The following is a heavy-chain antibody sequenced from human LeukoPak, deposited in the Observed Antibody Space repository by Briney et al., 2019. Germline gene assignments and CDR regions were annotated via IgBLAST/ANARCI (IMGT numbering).Heavy chain of an antibody. Sequence: GGSLRLSCAASGFTFSSYAMSWVRQAPGKGLEWVSAISGSGGSTYYADSVKGRFTISRDNSKNTLYLQMNSLRAEDTAVYYRAKVSSGTTVGSNFDYWGQGTLVTVSS. CDR3: AKVSSGTTVGSNFDY. D-gene: IGHD1-7*01. CDR2: ISGSGGST. V-gene: IGHV3-23*01. CDR1: GFTFSSYA. J-gene: IGHJ4*02.